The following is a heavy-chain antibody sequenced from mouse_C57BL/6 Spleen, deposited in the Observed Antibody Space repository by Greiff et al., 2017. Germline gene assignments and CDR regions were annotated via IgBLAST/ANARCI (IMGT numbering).Heavy chain of an antibody. CDR2: ILPGSGST. J-gene: IGHJ3*01. V-gene: IGHV1-9*01. CDR3: GKREHSAY. Sequence: QVQLQQSVAELMKPGASVKLSCKATGYTFTSSWMDWVKQRPGHGLEWIGEILPGSGSTNYTEKFQGKATFTADTSSNTAYMHLSSLTTADSAIYYCGKREHSAYWGQGTLATVSA. CDR1: GYTFTSSW.